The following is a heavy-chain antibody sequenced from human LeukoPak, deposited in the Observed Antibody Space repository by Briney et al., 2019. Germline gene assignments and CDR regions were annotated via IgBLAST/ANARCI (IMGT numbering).Heavy chain of an antibody. D-gene: IGHD4-17*01. J-gene: IGHJ4*02. Sequence: PSETLSLTCTVSGGSISSYYWSWIRQPPGKGLEWIGYIYYSGSTNYNPSLKSRVTISVDTSKNQFSLKLSSVTAADTAVYYCARGFPDYGDYVPYYFDYWGQGTLVTVSS. CDR1: GGSISSYY. CDR3: ARGFPDYGDYVPYYFDY. V-gene: IGHV4-59*08. CDR2: IYYSGST.